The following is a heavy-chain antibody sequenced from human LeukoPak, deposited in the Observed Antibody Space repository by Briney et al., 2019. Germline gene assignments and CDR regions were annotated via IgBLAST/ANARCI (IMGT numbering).Heavy chain of an antibody. CDR1: GFTFSSYG. CDR2: IWYDGSNK. CDR3: AKDRGQQLVLDY. D-gene: IGHD6-13*01. J-gene: IGHJ4*02. Sequence: GRSLRLSCAASGFTFSSYGMHWVRQAPGKGLEWVAVIWYDGSNKYYADSVKGRFTISRDNSKNTLYLQMNSLRAEDTAVYYCAKDRGQQLVLDYWGQGTLVTVPS. V-gene: IGHV3-33*06.